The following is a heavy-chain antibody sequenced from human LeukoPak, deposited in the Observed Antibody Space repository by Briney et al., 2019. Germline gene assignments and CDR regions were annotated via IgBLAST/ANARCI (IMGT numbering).Heavy chain of an antibody. J-gene: IGHJ3*02. V-gene: IGHV1-69*13. CDR3: ASHYDILTGAQRSNDAFDI. CDR2: IIPIFGTA. Sequence: GASVKVSCKASGGTFISYAISWVRQAPGQGLEWMGGIIPIFGTANYAQKSQGRVTITADESTSTAYMELSSLRSEDTAVYYCASHYDILTGAQRSNDAFDIWGQGTMVTVSS. D-gene: IGHD3-9*01. CDR1: GGTFISYA.